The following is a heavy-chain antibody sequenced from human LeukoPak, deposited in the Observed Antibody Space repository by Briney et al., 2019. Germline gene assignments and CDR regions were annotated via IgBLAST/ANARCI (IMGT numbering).Heavy chain of an antibody. V-gene: IGHV4-39*02. CDR2: IYYSGSP. CDR3: AREQGTGFDP. Sequence: SETLSLTCTVSGGSISSNTYYWGWIRQPPGTGLEWIGSIYYSGSPYYNPSLKSRVTISVDTSKNQFSLKLTSVTAADTAVYYCAREQGTGFDPWGQGTLVTVSS. J-gene: IGHJ5*02. CDR1: GGSISSNTYY.